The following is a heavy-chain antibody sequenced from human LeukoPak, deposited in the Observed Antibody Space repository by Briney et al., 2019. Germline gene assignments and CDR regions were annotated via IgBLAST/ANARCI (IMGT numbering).Heavy chain of an antibody. V-gene: IGHV1-46*01. CDR3: ASDRVVPAAPATAGAFDI. D-gene: IGHD2-2*01. Sequence: GASVKVSCKASGYTFTSYYMHWVRQAPGQGLEWMGIINPSGGSTSYAQKFQGRVTMTRDTSTSTVYMELSSLRSEDTAVYYCASDRVVPAAPATAGAFDIWGQGTMVTVSS. J-gene: IGHJ3*02. CDR1: GYTFTSYY. CDR2: INPSGGST.